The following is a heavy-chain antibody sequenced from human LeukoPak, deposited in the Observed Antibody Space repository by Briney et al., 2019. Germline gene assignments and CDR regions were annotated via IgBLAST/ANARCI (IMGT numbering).Heavy chain of an antibody. CDR1: GDSISSGDYY. CDR2: ISSSGST. J-gene: IGHJ4*02. D-gene: IGHD5-18*01. V-gene: IGHV4-61*02. CDR3: ASIGRGYSYGRLIGPRYFDY. Sequence: SQTLSLTCTVSGDSISSGDYYWGWVRQPAGGGLEWLGRISSSGSTNYNPSLKSRVTISVATSKNQFSLKLSSVTAADTAVYHCASIGRGYSYGRLIGPRYFDYWGQGTLVTVSS.